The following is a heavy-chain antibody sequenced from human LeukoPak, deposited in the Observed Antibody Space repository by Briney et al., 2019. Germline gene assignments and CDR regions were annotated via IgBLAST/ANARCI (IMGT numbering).Heavy chain of an antibody. V-gene: IGHV3-30*18. Sequence: GGSLRLSCAASGFTFSSYGMHWARQAPGKGLEWVAVISYDGSNKYYADSVKGRFTISRDNSKNTLYLQMNSLRAEDTAVYYCAKDILWFGEPDAFDIWGQGTMVNVSS. J-gene: IGHJ3*02. D-gene: IGHD3-10*01. CDR1: GFTFSSYG. CDR3: AKDILWFGEPDAFDI. CDR2: ISYDGSNK.